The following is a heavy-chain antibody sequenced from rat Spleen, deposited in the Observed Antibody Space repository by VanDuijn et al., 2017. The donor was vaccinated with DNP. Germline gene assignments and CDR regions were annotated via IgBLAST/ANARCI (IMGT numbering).Heavy chain of an antibody. CDR3: ARLDY. CDR2: TNIDGAKT. V-gene: IGHV5-58*01. CDR1: GFTFSSYW. J-gene: IGHJ2*01. Sequence: EVQLVETGGGLVQPGRSLKLSCVASGFTFSSYWMFWVRQAPGKGLEWVASTNIDGAKTYYSDSVKGRFTISRDNAKSTLYLQMDSLRSEETATYYCARLDYWGQGVMVTVSS.